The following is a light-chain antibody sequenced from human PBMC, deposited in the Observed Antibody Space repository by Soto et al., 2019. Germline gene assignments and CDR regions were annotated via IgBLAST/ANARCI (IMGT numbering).Light chain of an antibody. CDR1: QSVGSN. V-gene: IGKV3-15*01. Sequence: EIVMTQSPATLSVSPGDRAALSCRASQSVGSNLAWYQQKPGQAPRLLSYGASTRATGIPARFSGSGSGTEFTLTISGLQSEDFASYFCQQYNNWPPDRTFGQGTKVELK. CDR2: GAS. J-gene: IGKJ1*01. CDR3: QQYNNWPPDRT.